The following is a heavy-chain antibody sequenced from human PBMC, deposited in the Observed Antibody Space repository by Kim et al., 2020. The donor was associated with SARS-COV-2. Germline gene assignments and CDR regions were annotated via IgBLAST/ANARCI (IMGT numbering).Heavy chain of an antibody. CDR2: IYYSGST. CDR1: GGSISSSSYY. Sequence: SETLSLTCTVSGGSISSSSYYWGWIRQPPGKGLEWIGSIYYSGSTYYNPSLKSRVTISVDTSKNQFSLKLSSVAAADTAVYYCARVERGYTYGHYFDYWGQGTLVTVSS. V-gene: IGHV4-39*07. CDR3: ARVERGYTYGHYFDY. D-gene: IGHD5-18*01. J-gene: IGHJ4*02.